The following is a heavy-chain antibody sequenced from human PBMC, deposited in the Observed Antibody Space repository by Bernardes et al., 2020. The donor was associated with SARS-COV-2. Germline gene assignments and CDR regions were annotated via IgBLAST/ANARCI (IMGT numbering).Heavy chain of an antibody. CDR3: ARGPLYCTNGVCPAAFDI. V-gene: IGHV1-2*02. Sequence: ASVKVSCKASGYTFTGYYMHWVRQAPGQGLEWMGWINPNSGGTNYAQKFQGRVTMTRDTSISTAYMELSRLRSDDTAVYYCARGPLYCTNGVCPAAFDIWGQVTMVTVSS. J-gene: IGHJ3*02. D-gene: IGHD2-8*01. CDR2: INPNSGGT. CDR1: GYTFTGYY.